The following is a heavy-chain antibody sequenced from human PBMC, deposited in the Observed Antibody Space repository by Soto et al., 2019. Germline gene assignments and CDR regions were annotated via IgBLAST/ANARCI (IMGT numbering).Heavy chain of an antibody. Sequence: PSETLSLTCTVSGGSISSGDYYWSWIRQPPGKGLEWIGYIYYSGSTYYNPSLKSRVTISVDTSKNQFSLKLSSVTAADTAVYYCARELAAAGTEWFDPWGQGTLVTVSS. CDR2: IYYSGST. D-gene: IGHD6-13*01. J-gene: IGHJ5*02. CDR1: GGSISSGDYY. CDR3: ARELAAAGTEWFDP. V-gene: IGHV4-30-4*01.